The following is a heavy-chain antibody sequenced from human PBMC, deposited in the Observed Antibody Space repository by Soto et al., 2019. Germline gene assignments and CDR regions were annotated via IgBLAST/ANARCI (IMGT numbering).Heavy chain of an antibody. CDR3: ARDSASSGVFT. D-gene: IGHD6-19*01. J-gene: IGHJ3*01. CDR1: GGSISSSNW. Sequence: QVQLQESGPGLVKPSGTLSLTCAVSGGSISSSNWWTCVRQPPGKGLEWVGEISRSGTTNYKPSLKSRVSISVDKSKNKFYLNLVSVTAADTAMYYCARDSASSGVFTWGQGTMVTVSS. V-gene: IGHV4-4*02. CDR2: ISRSGTT.